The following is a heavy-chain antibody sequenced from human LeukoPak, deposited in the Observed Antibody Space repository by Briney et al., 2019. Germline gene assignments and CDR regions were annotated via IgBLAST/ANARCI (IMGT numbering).Heavy chain of an antibody. V-gene: IGHV3-48*04. CDR1: GFTFSSYA. CDR3: AREGITMVRGVMVDWFGP. D-gene: IGHD3-10*01. Sequence: GGSLRLSCAASGFTFSSYAMSWVRQAPGKGLEWVSYITSSGSTIYYADSVKGRFTISRDNAKNSLYLQMNSLRAEDTAVYYCAREGITMVRGVMVDWFGPWGQGTLVTVSS. J-gene: IGHJ5*02. CDR2: ITSSGSTI.